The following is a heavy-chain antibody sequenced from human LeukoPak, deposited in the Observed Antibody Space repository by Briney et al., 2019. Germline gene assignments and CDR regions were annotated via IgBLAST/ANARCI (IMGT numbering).Heavy chain of an antibody. CDR3: TREGDYYDSSGYSP. CDR2: IKPKTDGETT. J-gene: IGHJ4*02. CDR1: GFTFRYSY. V-gene: IGHV3-15*07. D-gene: IGHD3-22*01. Sequence: GALRLSLSGSGFTFRYSYMDLVPPAPGKGLGVGGRIKPKTDGETTEYAAPVKDRFSISRDDSKSMTYLQMNSLKTEDTAVYYCTREGDYYDSSGYSPWGQGTLVTVSS.